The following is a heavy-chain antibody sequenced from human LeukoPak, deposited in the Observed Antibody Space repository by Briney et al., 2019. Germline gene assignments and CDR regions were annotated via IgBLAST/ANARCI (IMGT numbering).Heavy chain of an antibody. CDR1: GFTFSSYG. V-gene: IGHV3-30*02. CDR3: AKDYVSMIVFDY. J-gene: IGHJ4*02. CDR2: IRYDGSNK. D-gene: IGHD3-22*01. Sequence: PGGSLRLSRAASGFTFSSYGMHWVRQAPGKGLEWVAFIRYDGSNKYYADSVKGRFTISRDNSKNTLYLQMNSLRAEDTAVYYCAKDYVSMIVFDYWGQGTLVTVSS.